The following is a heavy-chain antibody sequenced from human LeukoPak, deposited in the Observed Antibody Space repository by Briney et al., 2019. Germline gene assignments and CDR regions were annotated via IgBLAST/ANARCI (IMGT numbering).Heavy chain of an antibody. CDR2: TYYRSKLYN. CDR3: ARARLYYYDSSGYYDRFSYYYYMDV. CDR1: GDSVSSNSAA. V-gene: IGHV6-1*01. D-gene: IGHD3-22*01. Sequence: SQTLSLTCAIAGDSVSSNSAASNWIRQSPSRGLEWLGRTYYRSKLYNDYAVSVKSRITINPDTSKNQFSLQLNSVTPEDTAVYYCARARLYYYDSSGYYDRFSYYYYMDVWGKGTTVTVSS. J-gene: IGHJ6*03.